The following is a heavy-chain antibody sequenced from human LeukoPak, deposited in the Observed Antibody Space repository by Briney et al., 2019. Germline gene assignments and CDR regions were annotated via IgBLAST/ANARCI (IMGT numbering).Heavy chain of an antibody. D-gene: IGHD3-22*01. Sequence: PSETLSLTCAVYGGSFSGYYWSWIRQPPGKGLEWIGEINHSGSTNYNPSLKSRVTISVDTSKNQFSLKLSSVTAADTAVYYCARSRHYYDSSGQLTFDYWGQGTLVTASS. CDR1: GGSFSGYY. CDR3: ARSRHYYDSSGQLTFDY. J-gene: IGHJ4*02. CDR2: INHSGST. V-gene: IGHV4-34*01.